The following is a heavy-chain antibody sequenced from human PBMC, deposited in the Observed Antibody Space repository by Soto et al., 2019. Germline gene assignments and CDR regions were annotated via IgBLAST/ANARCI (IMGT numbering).Heavy chain of an antibody. D-gene: IGHD2-15*01. V-gene: IGHV3-23*01. J-gene: IGHJ4*02. CDR2: ISGSGDST. Sequence: EVQLLESGGGLVQPGGSLRLSCAASGFTFNSYAMSWVRQAPGKGLEWVSGISGSGDSTYYADSVKGRFTISRDNSKNTLYVKRTGLNAEDTAVYYCAKQFCGAGPCYQIFAYGGQGPLVPVAS. CDR1: GFTFNSYA. CDR3: AKQFCGAGPCYQIFAY.